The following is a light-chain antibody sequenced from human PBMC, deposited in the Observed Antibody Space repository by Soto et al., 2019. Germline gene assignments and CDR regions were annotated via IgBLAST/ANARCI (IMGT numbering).Light chain of an antibody. Sequence: IVLTQSPGTLSLSPGERATLSCRASQSVSSSYLAWYQQKPGQAPRLLIYGASSRATGIPDRFSGSGSGTDFTLTISRLETADFAVYYCQQYCSSPITFGQGTPLEI. V-gene: IGKV3-20*01. J-gene: IGKJ5*01. CDR1: QSVSSSY. CDR2: GAS. CDR3: QQYCSSPIT.